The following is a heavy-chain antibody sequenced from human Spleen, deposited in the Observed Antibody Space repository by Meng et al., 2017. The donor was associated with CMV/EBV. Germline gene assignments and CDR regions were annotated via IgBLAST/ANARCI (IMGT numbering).Heavy chain of an antibody. CDR2: IYWDDDK. CDR1: AFSLSTSGMG. CDR3: AHVEMATPFDY. Sequence: FSAFSLSTSGMGVGSIRQPPGKALEWLALIYWDDDKRYSPSLKSRLTITKDASKNQVVLIMTDMDPVDTATYYCAHVEMATPFDYWGQGTLVTVSS. D-gene: IGHD5-24*01. V-gene: IGHV2-5*02. J-gene: IGHJ4*02.